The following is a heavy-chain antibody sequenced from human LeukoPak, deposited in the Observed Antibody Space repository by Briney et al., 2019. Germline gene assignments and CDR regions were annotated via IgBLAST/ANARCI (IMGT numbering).Heavy chain of an antibody. J-gene: IGHJ5*02. CDR2: ITNSGNNI. CDR1: GFSFSDYY. D-gene: IGHD3-10*01. Sequence: PGGSLRLSCAGSGFSFSDYYITWIRQAPGRGLEWVSYITNSGNNIYYADSVTGRFTISRDNAKNSLYLQMNSLRAEDTALYYCAKDNRPFGELLFQSSWFDPWGQGTLVTVSS. V-gene: IGHV3-11*01. CDR3: AKDNRPFGELLFQSSWFDP.